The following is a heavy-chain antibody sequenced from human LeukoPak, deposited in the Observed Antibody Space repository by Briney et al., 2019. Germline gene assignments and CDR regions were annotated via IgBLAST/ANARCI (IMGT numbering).Heavy chain of an antibody. CDR3: AKDDGYFYGFDY. Sequence: GGSLRLSCAASGFTFSSYTMSWVRQAPGKGLEWVSAISGSGGSTYYADSVKGRFTISRDNSKNTLYLQMNSLRAEDTALYYCAKDDGYFYGFDYWGQGTLVTVS. J-gene: IGHJ4*02. V-gene: IGHV3-23*01. D-gene: IGHD5-18*01. CDR2: ISGSGGST. CDR1: GFTFSSYT.